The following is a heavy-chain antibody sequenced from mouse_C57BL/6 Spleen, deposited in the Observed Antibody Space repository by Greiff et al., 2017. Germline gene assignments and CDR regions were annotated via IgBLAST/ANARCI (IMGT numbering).Heavy chain of an antibody. CDR1: GFNIKDDY. Sequence: VQLQQSGAELVRPGASVKLSCTASGFNIKDDYMHWVKQRPEQGLEWIGWIDPGNGDTEYASKFQGKATITADTSSNTAYLHLSSLTSEDTAVYYCTTPLMVTAKWSFDYWGQGTTLTVSS. D-gene: IGHD2-2*01. V-gene: IGHV14-4*01. J-gene: IGHJ2*01. CDR3: TTPLMVTAKWSFDY. CDR2: IDPGNGDT.